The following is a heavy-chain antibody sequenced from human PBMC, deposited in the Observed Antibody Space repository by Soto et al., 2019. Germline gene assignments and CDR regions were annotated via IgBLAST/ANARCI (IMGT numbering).Heavy chain of an antibody. CDR1: GGSISSGGYY. Sequence: SETLSLTCTVSGGSISSGGYYWSWIRQHPGKGLEWIGYIYYSGSTYYNPSLKSRVTISVDTSKNQFSLKLSSVTAADTAVYYCAREMMGYYGSGSYQSINWFAPWGQGTLVTVSS. D-gene: IGHD3-10*01. V-gene: IGHV4-31*03. CDR2: IYYSGST. J-gene: IGHJ5*02. CDR3: AREMMGYYGSGSYQSINWFAP.